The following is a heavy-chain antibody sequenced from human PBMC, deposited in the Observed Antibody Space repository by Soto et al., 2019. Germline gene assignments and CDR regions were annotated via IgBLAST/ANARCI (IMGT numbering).Heavy chain of an antibody. CDR1: GFDFSGSA. CDR3: ARPISSGWFDP. D-gene: IGHD6-19*01. Sequence: EVQLVESGGGLVQPGGSLDLSCATSGFDFSGSAMHWVRQASGRGLEWLGRIRTKPNSYATIYAASVKDRITISRDDSKKMVYLHMSGLKTVDTAVYYCARPISSGWFDPWGQGTLVSVTS. V-gene: IGHV3-73*01. J-gene: IGHJ5*02. CDR2: IRTKPNSYAT.